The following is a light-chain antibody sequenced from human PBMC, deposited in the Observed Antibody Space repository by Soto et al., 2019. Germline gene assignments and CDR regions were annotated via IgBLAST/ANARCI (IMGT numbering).Light chain of an antibody. J-gene: IGLJ1*01. CDR2: DVS. CDR3: SSYTSSSTPFV. Sequence: SMLNQPASLSGSPGQSITISCAGTSSEVGGYNYVSWYQQHPGKAPKHMIYDVSNRPSGVSNRFSGSKSGNTASLTISGLQAEDEADYYCSSYTSSSTPFVFGTGTKVTVL. CDR1: SSEVGGYNY. V-gene: IGLV2-14*01.